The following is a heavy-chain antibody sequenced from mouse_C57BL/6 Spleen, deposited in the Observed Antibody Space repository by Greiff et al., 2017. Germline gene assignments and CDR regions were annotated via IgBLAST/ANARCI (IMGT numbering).Heavy chain of an antibody. V-gene: IGHV5-4*03. Sequence: EVKVEESGGGLVKPGGSLKLSCAASGFTFSSYAMSWVRQTPEKRLEWVATISDGGSYTYYPDNVKGRFTISRDNAKNHLYLQMSHLKSEDTAMYYCARGNSNYFAYWGQGTLVTVSA. D-gene: IGHD2-5*01. J-gene: IGHJ3*01. CDR3: ARGNSNYFAY. CDR1: GFTFSSYA. CDR2: ISDGGSYT.